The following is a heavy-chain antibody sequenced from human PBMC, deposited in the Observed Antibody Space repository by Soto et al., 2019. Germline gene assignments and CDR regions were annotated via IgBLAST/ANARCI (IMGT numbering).Heavy chain of an antibody. D-gene: IGHD3-16*01. Sequence: EVQGLESGGGLVQPGGSLRLSCAASGFTFSNYAMSLVRQAPGKGLEWVSAISGSGASTYYADSVKGRFTISRDNSKNTLYLQMNSLRAEDTAVYYCARGGTARSNYYYYYGVDIWGQGTTVTVSS. CDR3: ARGGTARSNYYYYYGVDI. CDR1: GFTFSNYA. CDR2: ISGSGAST. V-gene: IGHV3-23*01. J-gene: IGHJ6*02.